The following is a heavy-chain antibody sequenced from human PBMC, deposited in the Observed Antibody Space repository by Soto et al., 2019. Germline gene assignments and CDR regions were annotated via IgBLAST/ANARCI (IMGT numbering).Heavy chain of an antibody. J-gene: IGHJ4*02. D-gene: IGHD6-13*01. CDR3: ASGGGLYSISWPIDH. Sequence: QVQLVQSGAEVKKPGASVKVSCKASGYTVTNYGITWVRQAPGQGLEWMGWTGLYNGNTNYAQKFQGRATMTTDTSTSTADMELRSLGSDDTAVYYCASGGGLYSISWPIDHWGQGTLVTVSS. V-gene: IGHV1-18*04. CDR1: GYTVTNYG. CDR2: TGLYNGNT.